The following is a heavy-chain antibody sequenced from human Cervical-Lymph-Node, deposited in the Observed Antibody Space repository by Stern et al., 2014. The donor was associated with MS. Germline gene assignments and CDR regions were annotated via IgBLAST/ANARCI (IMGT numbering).Heavy chain of an antibody. CDR3: ARYRTLGVVIPLSDS. J-gene: IGHJ5*01. Sequence: EVQLVESGAEVKKPGESLKISCKGSGYSFVSYWIGWVRQMPGKGLEWMGMICPDDSDTNYSPSLRGPVTISADKSTSTAYLQWSSLKASDTGIYYCARYRTLGVVIPLSDSWGQGTLVTVSS. D-gene: IGHD3-3*01. V-gene: IGHV5-51*01. CDR2: ICPDDSDT. CDR1: GYSFVSYW.